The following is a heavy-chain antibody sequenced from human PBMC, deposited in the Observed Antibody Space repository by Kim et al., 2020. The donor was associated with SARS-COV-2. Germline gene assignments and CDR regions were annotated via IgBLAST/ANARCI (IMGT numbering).Heavy chain of an antibody. V-gene: IGHV3-33*01. CDR3: ARDVGVVAATFDY. CDR2: IWYDGSNK. D-gene: IGHD2-15*01. Sequence: GGSLRLSCAASGFTFSSYGMHWVRQAPGKGLEWVAVIWYDGSNKYYADSVKGRFTISRDNSKNTLYLQMSSLRAEDTAVYYCARDVGVVAATFDYWGQGTLVTVSS. J-gene: IGHJ4*02. CDR1: GFTFSSYG.